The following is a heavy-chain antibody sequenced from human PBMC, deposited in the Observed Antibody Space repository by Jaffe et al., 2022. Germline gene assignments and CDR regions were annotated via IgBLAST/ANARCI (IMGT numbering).Heavy chain of an antibody. CDR2: IRYDGSNK. CDR3: AKDDLGGYRDYYYMDV. V-gene: IGHV3-30*02. Sequence: QVQLVESGGGVVQPGGSLRLSCAASGFTFSSYGMHWVRQAPGKGLEWVAFIRYDGSNKYYADSVKGRFTISRDNSKNTLYLQMNSLRAEDTAVYYCAKDDLGGYRDYYYMDVWGKGTTVTVSS. CDR1: GFTFSSYG. D-gene: IGHD5-18*01. J-gene: IGHJ6*03.